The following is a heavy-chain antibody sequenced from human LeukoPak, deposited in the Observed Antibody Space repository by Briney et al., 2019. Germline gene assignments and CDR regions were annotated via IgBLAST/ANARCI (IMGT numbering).Heavy chain of an antibody. V-gene: IGHV3-74*01. D-gene: IGHD5/OR15-5a*01. CDR3: AKGGLRVTDY. CDR1: GFIFSNYW. Sequence: GGSLRLSCAASGFIFSNYWMHWVRQAPGKGLVWVSRVNNDGSSTNYADSVKGRFTISRDNAKNTLYLQMNSLRAEDTAVYYCAKGGLRVTDYWGQGTLVTVSS. CDR2: VNNDGSST. J-gene: IGHJ4*02.